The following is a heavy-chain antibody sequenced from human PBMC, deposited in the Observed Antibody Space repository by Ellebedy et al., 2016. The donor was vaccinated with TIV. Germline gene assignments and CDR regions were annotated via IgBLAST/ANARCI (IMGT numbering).Heavy chain of an antibody. CDR2: INPSGGSA. V-gene: IGHV1-46*01. D-gene: IGHD6-19*01. J-gene: IGHJ4*02. Sequence: ASVKVSCKASGFTVTSYYTHWVRQAPGQGLEWMGRINPSGGSANYAQKFQGRVTMTRDTSTSTVYMELSSLTSEDTATYYCAREYKGGWWDYWGQGTLVTVSS. CDR1: GFTVTSYY. CDR3: AREYKGGWWDY.